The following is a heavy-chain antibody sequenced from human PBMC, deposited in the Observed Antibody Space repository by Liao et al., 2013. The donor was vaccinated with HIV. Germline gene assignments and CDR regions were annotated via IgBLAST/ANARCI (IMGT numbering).Heavy chain of an antibody. V-gene: IGHV4-34*01. CDR2: INHSGST. CDR3: VRQGDCGGDCVLGY. CDR1: GGSFSGYY. Sequence: QVQLQQWGAGLLKPSETLSLTCAVYGGSFSGYYWSWIRQPPGKGLEWIGEINHSGSTNYNPSLKSRVTISVDTSKNQFSLKLSSVTAADTAVYYCVRQGDCGGDCVLGYWGQGTLVTVSS. D-gene: IGHD2-21*01. J-gene: IGHJ4*02.